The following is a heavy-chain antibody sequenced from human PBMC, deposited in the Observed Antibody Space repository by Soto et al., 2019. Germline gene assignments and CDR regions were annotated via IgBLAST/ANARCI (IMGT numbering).Heavy chain of an antibody. J-gene: IGHJ5*02. CDR2: INHRGST. D-gene: IGHD2-8*02. CDR3: ARNYCSGGFCYFFFDP. Sequence: SLTCAVYGGSFSGYYWSWIRQPPGKGLEWIGEINHRGSTNYNPSLKSRVTISVDTSKNQFSLELSSVTAADTAVYYCARNYCSGGFCYFFFDPWGLETLATVPS. CDR1: GGSFSGYY. V-gene: IGHV4-34*01.